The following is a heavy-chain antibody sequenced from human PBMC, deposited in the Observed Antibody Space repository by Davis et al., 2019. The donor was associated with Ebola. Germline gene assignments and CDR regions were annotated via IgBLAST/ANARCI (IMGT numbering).Heavy chain of an antibody. CDR3: AKDPGRGYHYYAMDV. Sequence: GESLKISCAASGFTFSSYAMHWVRQAPGKGLEYVSGISSNGRSTYYADSVKGRFTVSRDISKNTLYLQMGSLRGEDMAVYFCAKDPGRGYHYYAMDVWGKGTTVTVSS. CDR1: GFTFSSYA. J-gene: IGHJ6*04. V-gene: IGHV3-64*02. CDR2: ISSNGRST.